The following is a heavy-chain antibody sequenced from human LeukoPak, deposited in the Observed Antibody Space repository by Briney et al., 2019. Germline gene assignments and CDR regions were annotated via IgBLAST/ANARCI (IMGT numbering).Heavy chain of an antibody. CDR3: AIVPCRISYYYDSSGYYPSDY. V-gene: IGHV1-8*01. CDR2: MNPNSGNT. D-gene: IGHD3-22*01. J-gene: IGHJ4*02. Sequence: ASVKVSSKASGYTFTSYDINWVRQATGQGLESMGWMNPNSGNTGYAQKFQGRVTMTRNTSISTAYMELSSLRAEDTAVYYCAIVPCRISYYYDSSGYYPSDYWGQGTLVSVSS. CDR1: GYTFTSYD.